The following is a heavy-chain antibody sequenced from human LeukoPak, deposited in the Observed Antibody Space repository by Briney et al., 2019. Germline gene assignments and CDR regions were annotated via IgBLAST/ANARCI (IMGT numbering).Heavy chain of an antibody. CDR2: INHSGST. CDR1: GGSFSGYY. J-gene: IGHJ4*02. D-gene: IGHD6-13*01. Sequence: SETLSLTCAVYGGSFSGYYWSWIRQPPGKGLEWIGEINHSGSTNYNPSLKSRVTISVDTSKNQFSLKLSSVTAADTAVYYCARASIAAAGTGGGSFDYWGQGTLVTVSS. V-gene: IGHV4-34*01. CDR3: ARASIAAAGTGGGSFDY.